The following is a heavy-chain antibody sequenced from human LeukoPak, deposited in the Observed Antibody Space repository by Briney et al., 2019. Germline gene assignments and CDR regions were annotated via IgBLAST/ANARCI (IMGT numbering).Heavy chain of an antibody. CDR1: GFTFSSYA. Sequence: GGSLRLSCAASGFTFSSYAMSWVRQAPGKGLEWVSGISGSGDDTYYADSVKGRFTISRDNSKNTLYVQVNSLGTEDTAAYYCAKGSYYDSSGSFYFDYWGQGTLVTVSS. D-gene: IGHD3-22*01. V-gene: IGHV3-23*01. CDR2: ISGSGDDT. J-gene: IGHJ4*02. CDR3: AKGSYYDSSGSFYFDY.